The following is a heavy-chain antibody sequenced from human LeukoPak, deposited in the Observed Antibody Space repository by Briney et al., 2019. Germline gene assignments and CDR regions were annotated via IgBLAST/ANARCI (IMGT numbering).Heavy chain of an antibody. D-gene: IGHD3-10*01. Sequence: PGGSLRLSCAASGFTFNSYAMSWVRQAPRKGLEWVSAISGSGSTTYYADSVKGRFTMSRDNSKNTLYLHMNRLRGEDTAVYYCAKGEGSSGSYINAFDIWGQGTMVTVSS. V-gene: IGHV3-23*01. CDR2: ISGSGSTT. CDR1: GFTFNSYA. J-gene: IGHJ3*02. CDR3: AKGEGSSGSYINAFDI.